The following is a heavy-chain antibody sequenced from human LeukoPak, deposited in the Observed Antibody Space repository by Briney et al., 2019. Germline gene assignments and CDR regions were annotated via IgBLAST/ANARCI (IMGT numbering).Heavy chain of an antibody. Sequence: QSSQTLSLTCTVSGGSISSGDYYWSWIRQPPGKGLEWIGYIYYSGSTYYNPSLKSRVTISVDTSKNQFSLKLSSVTAADTAVYYCATAVTWPDYYYYMDVWGKGTTVTVSS. CDR3: ATAVTWPDYYYYMDV. V-gene: IGHV4-30-4*08. CDR2: IYYSGST. J-gene: IGHJ6*03. D-gene: IGHD4-17*01. CDR1: GGSISSGDYY.